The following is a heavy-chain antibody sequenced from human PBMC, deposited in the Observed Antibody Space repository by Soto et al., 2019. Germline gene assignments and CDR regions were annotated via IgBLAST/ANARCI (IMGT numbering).Heavy chain of an antibody. J-gene: IGHJ6*02. V-gene: IGHV4-30-4*01. CDR1: GGSISSGYYY. CDR3: ARAGSSSPSSYYYYYGMDV. Sequence: SLTCTVSGGSISSGYYYWSWIRQPRGKGLEWIGYIYYSGSTYYNPSLKSRVTISVDTSKNQFSLKLSSVTAADTAVYYCARAGSSSPSSYYYYYGMDVWGQGTTVTVSS. CDR2: IYYSGST. D-gene: IGHD6-6*01.